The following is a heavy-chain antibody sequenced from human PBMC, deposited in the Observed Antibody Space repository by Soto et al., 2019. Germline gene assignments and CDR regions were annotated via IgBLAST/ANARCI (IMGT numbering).Heavy chain of an antibody. J-gene: IGHJ6*01. V-gene: IGHV3-30*14. CDR3: ARDLSTPTYYDLWSGLTDARSGMDV. Sequence: GGSLRLSCAASGFTFSSYAMRWVRQAPGKGLEWVAVISYDGSNKYYADSVKGRFTISRDNSKNTLYLQMNSLRAEDTAVYYCARDLSTPTYYDLWSGLTDARSGMDVWGQGTTVTVSS. CDR2: ISYDGSNK. D-gene: IGHD3-3*01. CDR1: GFTFSSYA.